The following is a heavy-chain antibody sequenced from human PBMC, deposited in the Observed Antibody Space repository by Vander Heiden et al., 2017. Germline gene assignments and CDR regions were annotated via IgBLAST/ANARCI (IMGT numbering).Heavy chain of an antibody. CDR3: ARDGRVRGIIIRPYYYYGMDV. CDR2: TWYDGSRK. D-gene: IGHD3-10*01. J-gene: IGHJ6*02. V-gene: IGHV3-33*01. Sequence: VQLVESGGGVVQPGRSLRLSCAASGFTLSNDGIHWVRQAPGKGLEWVAVTWYDGSRKYFADPVQDRFSISRDNSKVFLQMNSLRAEDTAVYYCARDGRVRGIIIRPYYYYGMDVWGQGTAVTVSS. CDR1: GFTLSNDG.